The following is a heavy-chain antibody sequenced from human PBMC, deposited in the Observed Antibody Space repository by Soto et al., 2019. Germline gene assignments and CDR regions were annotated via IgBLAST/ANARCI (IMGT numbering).Heavy chain of an antibody. CDR2: INPNSGGT. Sequence: ASVKVSCKASGYTFTGYYMHWVRQAPGQGLEWMGWINPNSGGTNYAQKFQGWVTMTRDTSISTAYMELSRLRSDDTAVYYCARGTRTRCSGGSCYYYYYYMDVWCKGTTVTVSS. CDR1: GYTFTGYY. CDR3: ARGTRTRCSGGSCYYYYYYMDV. J-gene: IGHJ6*03. D-gene: IGHD2-15*01. V-gene: IGHV1-2*04.